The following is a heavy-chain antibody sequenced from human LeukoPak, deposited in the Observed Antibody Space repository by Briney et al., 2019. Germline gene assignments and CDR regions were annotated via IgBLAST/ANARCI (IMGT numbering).Heavy chain of an antibody. J-gene: IGHJ6*03. CDR1: GGSFSDYY. CDR3: ARVTEDSSSWFGYYYYMDV. D-gene: IGHD6-13*01. V-gene: IGHV4-34*01. CDR2: INHSGST. Sequence: SETLSLTCAVYGGSFSDYYWSWIRQPPGKGLEWIGEINHSGSTNYNPSLKSRVTISVDKSKNQFSLKLSSVTAADTAVYYCARVTEDSSSWFGYYYYMDVWGKGTTVTISS.